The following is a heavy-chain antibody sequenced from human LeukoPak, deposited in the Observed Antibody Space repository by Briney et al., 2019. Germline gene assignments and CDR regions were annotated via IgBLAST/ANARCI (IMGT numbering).Heavy chain of an antibody. CDR2: IYYSGST. Sequence: PSQTLSLACTVSGGSISSGGYYWSWIRQHPGKGLEWIGYIYYSGSTYYNPSLKSRVTISVDTSKNQFSLKLSSETAADTAVYYCASYKEVTSTHSSGWYGYFQHWGQDTLVTVSS. CDR3: ASYKEVTSTHSSGWYGYFQH. V-gene: IGHV4-31*03. D-gene: IGHD6-19*01. J-gene: IGHJ1*01. CDR1: GGSISSGGYY.